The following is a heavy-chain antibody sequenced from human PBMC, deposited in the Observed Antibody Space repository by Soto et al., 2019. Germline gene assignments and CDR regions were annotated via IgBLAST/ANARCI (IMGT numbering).Heavy chain of an antibody. CDR2: ITSSNTYI. V-gene: IGHV3-21*02. CDR3: ARDTNCYCSGSGVDY. D-gene: IGHD3-10*01. J-gene: IGHJ4*02. CDR1: GFTFSSYS. Sequence: EVQLVESGGGLVKPGGSLRLSCAASGFTFSSYSMSWVRQAPGEGLEWVSSITSSNTYINYGDSVKGRFAISRDNAKNSLYLQMNRLRAEDTAVYFCARDTNCYCSGSGVDYWGQGTLVTVSS.